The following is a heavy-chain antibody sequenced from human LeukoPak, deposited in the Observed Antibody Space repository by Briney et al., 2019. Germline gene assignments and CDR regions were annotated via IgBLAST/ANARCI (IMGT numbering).Heavy chain of an antibody. J-gene: IGHJ4*02. V-gene: IGHV4-59*08. D-gene: IGHD4-11*01. CDR1: VGSISSYY. CDR3: ASYHDYSNFQGAYYLDY. Sequence: SETLSLTCSVSVGSISSYYWSWIRQPPGKGLEWIGNIYYSGSTNYNPSLKSRVTISVDTSKNQFSLKLSSVTAADTAVYYCASYHDYSNFQGAYYLDYWGQGTLVTVSS. CDR2: IYYSGST.